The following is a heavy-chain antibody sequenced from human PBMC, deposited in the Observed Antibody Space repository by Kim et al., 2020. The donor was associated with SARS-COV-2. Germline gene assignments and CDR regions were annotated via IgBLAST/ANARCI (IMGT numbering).Heavy chain of an antibody. V-gene: IGHV4-4*07. D-gene: IGHD2-15*01. J-gene: IGHJ6*02. Sequence: SETLSLTCTVSGASISSYYWSCVRQRAGKGLEWMGRMYSSCSTNYNPSLIGRVTISETTSKNQFSLKLSAVTAADTAVYYCARVVASGRAYCGMDVWGQGTTVTVSS. CDR1: GASISSYY. CDR2: MYSSCST. CDR3: ARVVASGRAYCGMDV.